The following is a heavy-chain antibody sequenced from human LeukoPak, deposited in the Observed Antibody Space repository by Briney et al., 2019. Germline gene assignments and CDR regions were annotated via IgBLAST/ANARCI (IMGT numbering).Heavy chain of an antibody. J-gene: IGHJ6*03. V-gene: IGHV3-30*02. CDR3: ANDTYYDFQNMDV. D-gene: IGHD3-3*01. CDR1: GFTFSSYG. Sequence: GGSLRLSCAASGFTFSSYGMHWVRQAPGKGLEWVAFIRYDGSNKYYADSVKGRFTISRDNSKNTLYLQMNSLRAADTAVYYCANDTYYDFQNMDVWGKGTTVTVSS. CDR2: IRYDGSNK.